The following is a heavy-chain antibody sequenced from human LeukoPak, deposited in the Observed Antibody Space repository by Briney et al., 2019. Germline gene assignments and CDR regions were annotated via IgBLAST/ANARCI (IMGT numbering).Heavy chain of an antibody. D-gene: IGHD3-22*01. J-gene: IGHJ4*02. Sequence: GGSLRLSCAASGFIFSNYGMYWVRQAPGKGLEWVAFIRYDGSNKYYADYVKGRFTISRDNSKNTQSLQMNSLRAEDTAVYYCARDRVLYYYDSSGKGAFDYWGQGTLVTVSS. CDR1: GFIFSNYG. CDR3: ARDRVLYYYDSSGKGAFDY. CDR2: IRYDGSNK. V-gene: IGHV3-30*02.